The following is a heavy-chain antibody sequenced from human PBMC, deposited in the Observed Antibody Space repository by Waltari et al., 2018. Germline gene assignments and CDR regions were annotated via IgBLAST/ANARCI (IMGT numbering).Heavy chain of an antibody. CDR3: ARGGASSRPFPY. D-gene: IGHD6-13*01. V-gene: IGHV4-61*01. Sequence: QVQLQESGPGLVKPSEPLSLTCPVSGGSVTRGTSYWRLIRQPPGMGLERIGYIAYSGITKYTPPLESRVTMSIDTSKNRFSLRLSSVTAADTAVYYCARGGASSRPFPYWGQGTLVTVSS. CDR1: GGSVTRGTSY. J-gene: IGHJ4*02. CDR2: IAYSGIT.